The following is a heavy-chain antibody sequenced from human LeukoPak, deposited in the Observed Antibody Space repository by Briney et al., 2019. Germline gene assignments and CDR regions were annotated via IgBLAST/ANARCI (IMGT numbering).Heavy chain of an antibody. D-gene: IGHD6-13*01. CDR3: ASHWAQQVVSDY. CDR1: GLTFSSYG. Sequence: PGGSLRLSCAASGLTFSSYGMHWVRQAPGKGLEWVAVISYDGKNKYYADVVKGRFTISRDNSKNTLYLQMNSLRPEDTAVYYCASHWAQQVVSDYWGQGTLVTVSS. J-gene: IGHJ4*02. V-gene: IGHV3-30*03. CDR2: ISYDGKNK.